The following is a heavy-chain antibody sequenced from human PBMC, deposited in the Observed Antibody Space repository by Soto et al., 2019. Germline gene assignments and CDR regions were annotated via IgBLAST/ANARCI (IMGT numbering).Heavy chain of an antibody. V-gene: IGHV3-23*01. J-gene: IGHJ4*02. D-gene: IGHD4-17*01. CDR3: AKDPPFYDYGDYLVVDY. CDR1: GFTFSSYA. CDR2: ISGSGGST. Sequence: GGSLRLSCAASGFTFSSYAMSWVRQAPGKGLEWVSAISGSGGSTYYADSVKGRFTISRDNSKNTLYLQMNSLRAEDTAVYYCAKDPPFYDYGDYLVVDYWGQGTLVTVSS.